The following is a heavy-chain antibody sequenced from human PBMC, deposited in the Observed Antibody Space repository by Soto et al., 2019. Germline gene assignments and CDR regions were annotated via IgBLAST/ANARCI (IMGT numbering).Heavy chain of an antibody. V-gene: IGHV3-7*01. CDR1: GFTLSDYW. CDR2: IKQDGSEK. CDR3: ARAGRGFNFAYADY. J-gene: IGHJ4*02. D-gene: IGHD5-18*01. Sequence: EVQLVESGGGLVQPGGSLRLSCAGSGFTLSDYWLTWVRQAPGKGLEWVANIKQDGSEKYYVDSVKGRFTISRDNAKNSLYLQMNNLRDEDTAVYYCARAGRGFNFAYADYWGQGTLVTVSS.